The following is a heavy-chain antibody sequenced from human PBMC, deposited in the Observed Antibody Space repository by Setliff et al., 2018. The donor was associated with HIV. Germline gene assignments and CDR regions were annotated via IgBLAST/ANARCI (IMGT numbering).Heavy chain of an antibody. J-gene: IGHJ4*02. CDR1: GASVSIYF. V-gene: IGHV4-4*07. Sequence: SETLSLTCNVSGASVSIYFWVWIRQPAGKTLEWIGRTHSSGDTHYNPSLKSRVTISVDTSKNQFSLKLSSVTAADTAVYYCARGPPATGFSRELDYWGQGTLVTVSS. CDR2: THSSGDT. CDR3: ARGPPATGFSRELDY. D-gene: IGHD3-9*01.